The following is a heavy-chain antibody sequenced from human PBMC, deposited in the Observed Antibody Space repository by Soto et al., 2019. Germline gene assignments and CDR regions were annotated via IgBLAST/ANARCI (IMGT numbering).Heavy chain of an antibody. CDR1: GGSFSGYY. V-gene: IGHV4-34*01. D-gene: IGHD3-9*01. Sequence: QVQLQQWGAGPLRPLETLSLTCGVSGGSFSGYYWAWIRQSPGKGLEWIGEINDRGSINYNPSLKSRVSISVDTSKNHYSLNLRSVTAADTAVYFCAGESDDILTGPPWVWYFDLWGRGTLVTVSS. J-gene: IGHJ2*01. CDR3: AGESDDILTGPPWVWYFDL. CDR2: INDRGSI.